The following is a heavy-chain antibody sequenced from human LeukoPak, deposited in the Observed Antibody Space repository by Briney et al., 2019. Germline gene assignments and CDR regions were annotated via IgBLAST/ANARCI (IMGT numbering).Heavy chain of an antibody. D-gene: IGHD3-10*02. CDR3: ANDMFGDDY. V-gene: IGHV3-43*02. J-gene: IGHJ4*02. CDR2: ISGDGGST. Sequence: QAGGSLRLSCAASGFTFDDYAMHWVREAPGKGLEWVSLISGDGGSTYYADSVKGRFTISRDNSKNSLYLQMNSLRTEDTALYYGANDMFGDDYWGQGTLVTVSS. CDR1: GFTFDDYA.